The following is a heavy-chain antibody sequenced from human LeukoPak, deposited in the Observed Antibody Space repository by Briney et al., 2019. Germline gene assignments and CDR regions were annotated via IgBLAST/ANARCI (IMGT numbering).Heavy chain of an antibody. J-gene: IGHJ4*02. Sequence: GGSLRLSCAASGFTVSSNYMSWVRQAPGKGLEWVSVICSGGSTYYADSVKGRFTISRDNSKNTLYLQMNSLRAEDTAVYYCALVRDSSGLDYWGQGTLVTVSS. D-gene: IGHD3-22*01. CDR3: ALVRDSSGLDY. CDR1: GFTVSSNY. V-gene: IGHV3-66*02. CDR2: ICSGGST.